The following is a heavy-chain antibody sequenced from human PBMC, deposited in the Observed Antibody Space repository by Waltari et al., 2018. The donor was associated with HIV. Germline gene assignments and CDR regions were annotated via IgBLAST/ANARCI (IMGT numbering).Heavy chain of an antibody. CDR2: ISYDGSNK. CDR1: GFTFNNHG. V-gene: IGHV3-30*03. CDR3: ATEGYNDVLPGYYNFDGVIFSLDN. D-gene: IGHD3-9*01. J-gene: IGHJ4*01. Sequence: QVQLLESGGGVVQPGKSLRLACEGSGFTFNNHGMHWVRVLPGQGPEWVASISYDGSNKYYVDSVKGRFTISRDNSRNTLYLQMDSLRAEDTAVYYCATEGYNDVLPGYYNFDGVIFSLDNWGRGTLVTVSS.